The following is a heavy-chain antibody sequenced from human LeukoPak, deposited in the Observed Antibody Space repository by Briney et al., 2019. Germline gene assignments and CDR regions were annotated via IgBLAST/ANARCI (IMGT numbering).Heavy chain of an antibody. J-gene: IGHJ5*02. D-gene: IGHD6-19*01. CDR2: ISGSGGST. CDR1: GFTFSSYA. V-gene: IGHV3-23*01. CDR3: AKDIAVADNWFDP. Sequence: GRSLRLSCAASGFTFSSYAMSWVRQAPGKGLEWVSAISGSGGSTYYADSVKGRFTISRDNSRNTLYLQMNSLRAEDTAVYYCAKDIAVADNWFDPWGQGTLVTVSS.